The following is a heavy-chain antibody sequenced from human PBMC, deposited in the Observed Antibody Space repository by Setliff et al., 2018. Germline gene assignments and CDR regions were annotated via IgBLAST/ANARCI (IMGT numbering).Heavy chain of an antibody. V-gene: IGHV4-39*07. CDR3: ARAQVVFAISAPAWYIEI. CDR2: MYYSGST. J-gene: IGHJ2*01. Sequence: SETLSLTCSVSGGSISSGSYYWGWIRQSPGKGLEWIGSMYYSGSTYYNPSLKGRVTLSVDTTKNQFSLKLTSMTAADTAVYYCARAQVVFAISAPAWYIEIWGRGTQVTVSS. CDR1: GGSISSGSYY. D-gene: IGHD2-21*01.